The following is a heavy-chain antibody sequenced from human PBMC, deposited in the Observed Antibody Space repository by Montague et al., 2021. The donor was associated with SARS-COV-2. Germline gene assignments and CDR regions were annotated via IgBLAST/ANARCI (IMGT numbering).Heavy chain of an antibody. CDR1: GFTFTSYG. Sequence: SVKVSCKASGFTFTSYGISWVRQAPGQGLEWIGCISAYNGNTNYAQKLQGRVTMTTDTSTSTAYMELRSLRSDDTAVYYCARALGLWFGGDIWGQGTMVTVSS. J-gene: IGHJ3*02. V-gene: IGHV1-18*01. D-gene: IGHD3-10*01. CDR3: ARALGLWFGGDI. CDR2: ISAYNGNT.